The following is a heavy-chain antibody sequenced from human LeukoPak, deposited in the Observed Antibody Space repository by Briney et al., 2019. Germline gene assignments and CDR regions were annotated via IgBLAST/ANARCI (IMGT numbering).Heavy chain of an antibody. D-gene: IGHD2-2*01. V-gene: IGHV3-53*01. Sequence: GGSLRLSCAASGFTFSSNYMSWVRQAPGKGLEWVSVIYSGGSTYYADSVKGRFTISRDNSKNTLYLQMNSLRAEDTAVYYCAIHDCSSTSCYWGQGTLVTVSS. CDR1: GFTFSSNY. J-gene: IGHJ4*02. CDR2: IYSGGST. CDR3: AIHDCSSTSCY.